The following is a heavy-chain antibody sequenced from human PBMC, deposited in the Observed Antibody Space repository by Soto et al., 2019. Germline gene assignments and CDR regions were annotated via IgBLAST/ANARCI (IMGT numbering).Heavy chain of an antibody. J-gene: IGHJ4*02. Sequence: ASLKISCKGCGYSLTSYWIGWVRQMPGKGLEWMGIIYPGDSDTRYSPSFQGQVTISADKSISTAYLQWSSLKASDTAMYYCATLEMATIPYWGQGTLVTGSS. D-gene: IGHD5-12*01. V-gene: IGHV5-51*01. CDR1: GYSLTSYW. CDR2: IYPGDSDT. CDR3: ATLEMATIPY.